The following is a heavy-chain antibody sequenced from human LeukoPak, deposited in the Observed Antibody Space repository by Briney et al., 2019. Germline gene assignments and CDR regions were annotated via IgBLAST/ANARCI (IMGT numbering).Heavy chain of an antibody. V-gene: IGHV3-74*01. CDR1: GFTFSSYW. D-gene: IGHD3-10*02. CDR2: INSDGSST. Sequence: PGGSLRLSGAASGFTFSSYWMHWVRQAPGKGLVWVSRINSDGSSTSYADSVKGRFTISRDNAKNTLYLQMDSLRAEDTAVYYCAELGIPMIGGVWGKGTTVIISS. J-gene: IGHJ6*04. CDR3: AELGIPMIGGV.